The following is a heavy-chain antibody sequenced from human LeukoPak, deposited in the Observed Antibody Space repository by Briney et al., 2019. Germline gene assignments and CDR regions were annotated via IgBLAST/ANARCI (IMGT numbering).Heavy chain of an antibody. V-gene: IGHV3-30*02. J-gene: IGHJ4*02. D-gene: IGHD4-23*01. CDR2: IRYDGSNK. Sequence: GGSLRLSCAASGFTFSSYGMHWVRQAPGKGLEWVAFIRYDGSNKYYADSVKGRFTISRDNSKNTLYLQMNSLRAEDTAVYYCATARTTVVTPDYWGQGTLVTVSS. CDR1: GFTFSSYG. CDR3: ATARTTVVTPDY.